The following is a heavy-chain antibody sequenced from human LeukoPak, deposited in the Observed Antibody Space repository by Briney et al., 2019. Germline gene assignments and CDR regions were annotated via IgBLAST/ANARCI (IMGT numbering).Heavy chain of an antibody. Sequence: GGSLRLSCAASGFTFSSYSMNWVRQAPGKGLEWVSSISSSSSYIYYADSVKGRFTISRDNAKNSLYLQMNSLRAEDTAVYYCARDRRVYYYDSSGRSDAFDIWGQGTMVTVSS. CDR3: ARDRRVYYYDSSGRSDAFDI. J-gene: IGHJ3*02. CDR2: ISSSSSYI. CDR1: GFTFSSYS. V-gene: IGHV3-21*01. D-gene: IGHD3-22*01.